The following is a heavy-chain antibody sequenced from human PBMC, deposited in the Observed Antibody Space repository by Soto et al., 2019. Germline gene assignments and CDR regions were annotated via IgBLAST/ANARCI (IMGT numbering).Heavy chain of an antibody. CDR3: AKDGRAVGVVSAHDAFDI. CDR1: GFTFTRYG. V-gene: IGHV3-30*18. J-gene: IGHJ3*02. D-gene: IGHD2-15*01. CDR2: ISNDGNNK. Sequence: GGSLRLSCVASGFTFTRYGMHWVHQAPGKGLEWVVVISNDGNNKYYADSVKGRFTISRDNSKNTMYLQMNSLRAEDTAVYYCAKDGRAVGVVSAHDAFDIWGQGTMVTVSS.